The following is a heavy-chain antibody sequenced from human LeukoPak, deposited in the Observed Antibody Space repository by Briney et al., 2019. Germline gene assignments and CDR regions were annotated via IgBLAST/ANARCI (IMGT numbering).Heavy chain of an antibody. CDR3: AKDRSRTINGGNYDAFDI. CDR1: GFTFSSYA. D-gene: IGHD4-23*01. J-gene: IGHJ3*02. Sequence: PGGSLRLSCAASGFTFSSYAMSWVRQAPGKGLEWVSAISGSGGSTYYADSVKGRFTISRDNSKNTLYLQMNSLRAEDTAVYYCAKDRSRTINGGNYDAFDIWGQGTMVTVSS. CDR2: ISGSGGST. V-gene: IGHV3-23*01.